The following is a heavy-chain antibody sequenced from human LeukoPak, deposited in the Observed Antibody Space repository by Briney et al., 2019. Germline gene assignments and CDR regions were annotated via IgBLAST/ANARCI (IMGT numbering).Heavy chain of an antibody. D-gene: IGHD2-21*02. Sequence: GGSLRLSCAASGFSFSSTAMSWGRHALRKRLEWVSAISGSGGSTYNADSVRGRFTTSRDNTTNTLSLQKRSLRTAYTPAYYCAKDSKRFGDCGSGGDCWGHAALVTDSS. CDR2: ISGSGGST. J-gene: IGHJ4*01. CDR1: GFSFSSTA. CDR3: AKDSKRFGDCGSGGDC. V-gene: IGHV3-23*01.